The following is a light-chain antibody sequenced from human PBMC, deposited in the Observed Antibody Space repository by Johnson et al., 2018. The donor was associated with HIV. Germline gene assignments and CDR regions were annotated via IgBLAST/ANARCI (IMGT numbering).Light chain of an antibody. Sequence: SVLTQPPSVSAAPGQRVTIYCSGSRSNTGRNYASWYQQLPGTAPKLLIYENNKRPSGIPDRFSGSKSGTSATLGITGLQTGDEADYYCGTWDSSLSAYVFGTGTRVTVL. J-gene: IGLJ1*01. CDR1: RSNTGRNY. V-gene: IGLV1-51*02. CDR2: ENN. CDR3: GTWDSSLSAYV.